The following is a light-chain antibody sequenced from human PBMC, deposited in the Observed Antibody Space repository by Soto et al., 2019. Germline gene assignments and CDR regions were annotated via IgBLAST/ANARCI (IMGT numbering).Light chain of an antibody. CDR3: QQTYSTPGT. Sequence: DIQMTQSPSPLSASVGDSVTITCRASQTIKTYLNWYRHKPGKAPKLLIYAASRFQTGVPSRFSSSGSGTFFALSISSLQPEDCATYSCQQTYSTPGTFGQGTKVEV. CDR1: QTIKTY. CDR2: AAS. V-gene: IGKV1-39*01. J-gene: IGKJ1*01.